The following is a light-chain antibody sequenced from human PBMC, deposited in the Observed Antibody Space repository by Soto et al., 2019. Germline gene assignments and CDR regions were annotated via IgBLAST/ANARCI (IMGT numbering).Light chain of an antibody. Sequence: QPASVSGSPGQSITISCTGTSSDVGGYNYVSWYQQHPGKAPKLMIFDVSNRPSGVSNRFSGSKSGNTASLTISGLQAEDEADYYCSSYTSSSTLYVFGTGTKLTVL. CDR3: SSYTSSSTLYV. CDR1: SSDVGGYNY. V-gene: IGLV2-14*01. J-gene: IGLJ1*01. CDR2: DVS.